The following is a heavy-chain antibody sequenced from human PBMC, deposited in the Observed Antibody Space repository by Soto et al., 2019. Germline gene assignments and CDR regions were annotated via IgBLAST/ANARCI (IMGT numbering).Heavy chain of an antibody. J-gene: IGHJ6*02. CDR3: AKGTWVHCSSTSCPRYYYYYGMHV. CDR2: ISWDGGST. D-gene: IGHD2-2*01. Sequence: GGSLRLSCAASGFTFDDYTMHWVRQAPGKGLEWVSLISWDGGSTYYADSVKGRFTISRDNSKNSLYLQMNSLRTEDTALYYCAKGTWVHCSSTSCPRYYYYYGMHVWCQGTTGTGSS. V-gene: IGHV3-43*01. CDR1: GFTFDDYT.